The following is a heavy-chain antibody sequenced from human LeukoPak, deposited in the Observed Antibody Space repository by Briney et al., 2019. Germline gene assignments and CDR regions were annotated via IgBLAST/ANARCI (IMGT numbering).Heavy chain of an antibody. CDR1: GGSISSYY. J-gene: IGHJ4*02. Sequence: SETLSLTCTVSGGSISSYYWSWLRQPPGKGLEWIGYIYYSGSTNYNPSLKSRVTISVDTSKNQFSLKLSSVTAADTAVYYCARRGYYYDSSGYYPSYYFDYWGQGTLVTVSS. D-gene: IGHD3-22*01. CDR3: ARRGYYYDSSGYYPSYYFDY. V-gene: IGHV4-59*01. CDR2: IYYSGST.